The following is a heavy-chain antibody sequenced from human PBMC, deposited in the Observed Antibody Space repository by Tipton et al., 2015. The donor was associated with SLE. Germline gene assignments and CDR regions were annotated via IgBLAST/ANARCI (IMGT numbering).Heavy chain of an antibody. CDR3: AYRMEWFDP. J-gene: IGHJ5*02. D-gene: IGHD2-8*01. Sequence: QSGPEVKKPGASVKVSCTASGYTFTSFGISWVRQAPGQGLEWMGIIHPSGGSASYAQEIQGRVTMTRDTSTSTVYMELSSLRSEDTAVYYCAYRMEWFDPWGQGTLVTVSS. CDR1: GYTFTSFG. V-gene: IGHV1-46*01. CDR2: IHPSGGSA.